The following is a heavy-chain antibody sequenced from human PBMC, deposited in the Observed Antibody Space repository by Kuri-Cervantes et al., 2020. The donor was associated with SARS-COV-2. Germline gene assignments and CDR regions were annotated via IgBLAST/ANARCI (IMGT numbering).Heavy chain of an antibody. CDR3: ARDKVTAIPNNYYYYGMDV. D-gene: IGHD2-21*02. J-gene: IGHJ6*02. V-gene: IGHV3-48*01. Sequence: GGSLRLSCAASGFPFSSYAMSWVRQAPGKGLEWVSYISSSSSTIYYADSVKGRFTIPRDNAKNSLYLQMNSLRAEDTAVYYCARDKVTAIPNNYYYYGMDVWGQGTTVTVYS. CDR2: ISSSSSTI. CDR1: GFPFSSYA.